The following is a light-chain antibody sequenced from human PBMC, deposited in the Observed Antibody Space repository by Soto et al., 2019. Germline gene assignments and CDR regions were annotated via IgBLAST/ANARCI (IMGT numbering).Light chain of an antibody. CDR1: PSDVGGYNY. CDR3: SSYAGSDNVVV. J-gene: IGLJ2*01. V-gene: IGLV2-8*01. CDR2: EVT. Sequence: QSALTQPPSASGSPGQSVTISCTGTPSDVGGYNYVSWYQQHPGKAPKLMIYEVTKRPSGVPDRLSGSKSGNTASLTVSGLQAEDEADYYCSSYAGSDNVVVFGGGTKVTVL.